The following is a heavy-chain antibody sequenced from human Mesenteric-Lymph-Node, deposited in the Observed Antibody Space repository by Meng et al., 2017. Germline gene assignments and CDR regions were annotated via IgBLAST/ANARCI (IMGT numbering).Heavy chain of an antibody. CDR3: ARASYGSGSPLGESWFDP. CDR1: GSSISSGGYY. Sequence: LQESGPGLGNPPQTLSLTCTVSGSSISSGGYYWSWIRQHPGKGLEWIGYIHDSGSTYYNPSLKSRVTISADTSKNQFSLKLSSVTAADTAVYYCARASYGSGSPLGESWFDPWGQGTLVTVSS. J-gene: IGHJ5*02. CDR2: IHDSGST. V-gene: IGHV4-31*03. D-gene: IGHD3-10*01.